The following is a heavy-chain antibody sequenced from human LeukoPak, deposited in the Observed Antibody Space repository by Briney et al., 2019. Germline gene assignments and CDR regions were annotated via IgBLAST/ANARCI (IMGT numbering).Heavy chain of an antibody. CDR1: GYTFTSYD. CDR3: ARTYGSGSYQASSYYMDV. D-gene: IGHD3-10*01. V-gene: IGHV1-8*03. CDR2: MNPNSGNT. J-gene: IGHJ6*03. Sequence: ASVKVSCKASGYTFTSYDINWVRQATGQGLEWMGWMNPNSGNTGYAQKFQGRVTITRNTSISTAYMELSSLRSEDTAVYYCARTYGSGSYQASSYYMDVWGKGTTVTVSS.